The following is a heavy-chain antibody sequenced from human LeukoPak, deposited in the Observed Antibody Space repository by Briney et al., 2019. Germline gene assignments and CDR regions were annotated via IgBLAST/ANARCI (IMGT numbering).Heavy chain of an antibody. CDR3: ARPNYDILTGYYGYFDY. CDR2: IYYSGST. CDR1: GFTFSSYE. Sequence: GSLRLSCAASGFTFSSYEMNWVRQPPGKGLEWIGSIYYSGSTYYNPSLKSRVTISVDTSKNQFSLKLTSVTAADTAVYYCARPNYDILTGYYGYFDYWGQGTLVTVSS. J-gene: IGHJ4*02. V-gene: IGHV4-39*01. D-gene: IGHD3-9*01.